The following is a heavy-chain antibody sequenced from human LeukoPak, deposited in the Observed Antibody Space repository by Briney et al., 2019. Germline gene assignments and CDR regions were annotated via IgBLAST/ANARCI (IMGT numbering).Heavy chain of an antibody. V-gene: IGHV3-23*01. CDR1: GFTFSSYA. CDR3: AKACSGGSCYSGSDY. CDR2: ISGSGGGT. J-gene: IGHJ4*02. Sequence: GGSLRLSCAASGFTFSSYAMSWVRQAPGKGLEWVSAISGSGGGTYYADSVKGRFTISRDNSKNTLYLQMNSLRAEDTAVYYCAKACSGGSCYSGSDYWGQGTLVTVSS. D-gene: IGHD2-15*01.